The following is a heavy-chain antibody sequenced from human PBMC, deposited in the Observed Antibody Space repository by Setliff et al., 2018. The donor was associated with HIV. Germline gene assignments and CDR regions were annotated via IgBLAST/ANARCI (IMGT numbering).Heavy chain of an antibody. V-gene: IGHV4-34*01. Sequence: SETLSLTCAVYGGSFSGYYWTWIRQPPGKGLEWIGEINHSGSTSYNPSLMSRVTISVDTSKDQFSLKLRSVTAADTAVYYCARGASKELDYWARERWSPSPQ. CDR3: ARGASKELDY. CDR2: INHSGST. D-gene: IGHD1-1*01. J-gene: IGHJ4*02. CDR1: GGSFSGYY.